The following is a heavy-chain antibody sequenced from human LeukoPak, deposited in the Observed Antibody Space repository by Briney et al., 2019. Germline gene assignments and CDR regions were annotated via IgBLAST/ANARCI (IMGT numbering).Heavy chain of an antibody. Sequence: SETLSLTRTVSGGSISSSSYYWGWIRQPPGKGLEWIGSIYYSGSTYYNPSLKSRVTISVDTSKNQFSLKLSSVTAADTAVYYCAREVKFLEWLPAMLYYYYYMDVWGKGTTVTVSS. D-gene: IGHD3-3*01. V-gene: IGHV4-39*07. J-gene: IGHJ6*03. CDR1: GGSISSSSYY. CDR2: IYYSGST. CDR3: AREVKFLEWLPAMLYYYYYMDV.